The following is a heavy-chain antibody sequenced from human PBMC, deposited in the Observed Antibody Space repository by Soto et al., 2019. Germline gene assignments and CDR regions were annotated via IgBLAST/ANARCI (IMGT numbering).Heavy chain of an antibody. CDR2: IWYDGSNK. J-gene: IGHJ4*02. CDR1: GFTFSSYG. V-gene: IGHV3-33*01. CDR3: ARDREYYDSSGYYFDY. Sequence: TGGSLRLSCAASGFTFSSYGMHWVRQAPGKGLEWVAVIWYDGSNKYYADSVKGRFTISRDNSKNTLYLQMNSLRAEDTAVYYCARDREYYDSSGYYFDYWGQGTLVTVSS. D-gene: IGHD3-22*01.